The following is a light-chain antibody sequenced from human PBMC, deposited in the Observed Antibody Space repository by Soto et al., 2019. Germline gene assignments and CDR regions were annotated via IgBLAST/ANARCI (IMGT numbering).Light chain of an antibody. CDR3: QQSYSTPPH. Sequence: DIQMTQSPSFLSASVGDRVTITCRASQIISSYLNWYQQIPGQAPRLLIYAASSLQSGVPSRFSGSGSGTDFTLTISSVQPEDFATYYCQQSYSTPPHFGGGTKVDIK. CDR2: AAS. V-gene: IGKV1-39*01. CDR1: QIISSY. J-gene: IGKJ4*01.